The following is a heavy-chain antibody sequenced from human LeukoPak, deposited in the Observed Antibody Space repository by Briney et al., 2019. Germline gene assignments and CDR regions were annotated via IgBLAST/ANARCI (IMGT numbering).Heavy chain of an antibody. CDR1: GFTFTTFW. CDR2: ISNDGSST. V-gene: IGHV3-74*01. J-gene: IGHJ3*02. CDR3: ARDYYDSSYSFDAFDI. Sequence: GGSLRLSCATSGFTFTTFWMHWVRQAPGKGLVWVSRISNDGSSTNYADSVKGRFTISRDNAKNTLYLQMNSLRAEDTAVYYCARDYYDSSYSFDAFDIWGQGTMVTVSS. D-gene: IGHD3-22*01.